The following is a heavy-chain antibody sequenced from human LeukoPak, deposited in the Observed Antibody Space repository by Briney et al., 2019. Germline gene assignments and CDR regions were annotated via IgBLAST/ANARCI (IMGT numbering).Heavy chain of an antibody. CDR1: GGSFSGYY. D-gene: IGHD3-3*01. CDR3: ARAPSNFLEWLFAFDY. Sequence: SETLSLTCAVYGGSFSGYYWSWIRQPPGKGLEWIGEINHSGSTNYNPSLKSRVTISVDTSKNQFSLKLSSVTAADTAVYYCARAPSNFLEWLFAFDYWGQGTLVTVSS. J-gene: IGHJ4*02. V-gene: IGHV4-34*01. CDR2: INHSGST.